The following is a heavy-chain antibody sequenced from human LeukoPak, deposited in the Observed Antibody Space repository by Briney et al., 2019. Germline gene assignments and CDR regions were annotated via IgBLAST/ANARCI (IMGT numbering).Heavy chain of an antibody. CDR1: GGTFSSYA. CDR3: ASDTGYSSGCYGNNWFDP. D-gene: IGHD6-19*01. V-gene: IGHV1-69*05. CDR2: IIPIFGTA. J-gene: IGHJ5*02. Sequence: SVKVSCKASGGTFSSYAISWVRQAPGQGLEWMGGIIPIFGTANYAQKFQGRVTITTDKSTSTAYMELSSLRSEDTAVYYCASDTGYSSGCYGNNWFDPWGQGTLVTVSS.